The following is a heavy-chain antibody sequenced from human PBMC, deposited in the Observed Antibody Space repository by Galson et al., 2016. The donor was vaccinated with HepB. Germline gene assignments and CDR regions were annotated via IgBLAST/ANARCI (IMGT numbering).Heavy chain of an antibody. V-gene: IGHV1-24*01. CDR1: GYTLSELS. Sequence: SVKVSCKVSGYTLSELSIHWVRQAPGQGLEGMGGFDPEADETIYAQKFQGRITMTEDTSTDTAYRELSRLSAADTAFYYCTTVLIVGPNLLSLWGQGTLVTVSS. J-gene: IGHJ4*02. D-gene: IGHD1-26*01. CDR2: FDPEADET. CDR3: TTVLIVGPNLLSL.